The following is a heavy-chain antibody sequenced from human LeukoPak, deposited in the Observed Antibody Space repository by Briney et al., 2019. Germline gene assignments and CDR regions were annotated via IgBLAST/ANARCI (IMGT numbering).Heavy chain of an antibody. V-gene: IGHV4-4*07. J-gene: IGHJ4*02. CDR1: GGSISGYY. Sequence: SETLSLTCTVSGGSISGYYWSWIRQPAGQGLEWIGRVYTNGDTNYKPSLKSRVTMSLDTSKNQLSLKLRPVTAADTAMYYCARAAGAAGGQYFDYWGQGALVTVSS. CDR2: VYTNGDT. CDR3: ARAAGAAGGQYFDY. D-gene: IGHD6-13*01.